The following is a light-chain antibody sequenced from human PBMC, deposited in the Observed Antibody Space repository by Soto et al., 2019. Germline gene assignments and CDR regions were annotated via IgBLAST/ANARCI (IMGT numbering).Light chain of an antibody. CDR2: KAS. CDR3: QQYNNNWT. V-gene: IGKV1-5*03. Sequence: DIQMTQSPSTLSASVGDRVTITCRASQSISSWLAWYQQKPGKAPKLLIYKASNVESGVTSRFSGSGSGTEFPLTSSSLQPDDSATYYCQQYNNNWTFGQGTKVEIK. J-gene: IGKJ1*01. CDR1: QSISSW.